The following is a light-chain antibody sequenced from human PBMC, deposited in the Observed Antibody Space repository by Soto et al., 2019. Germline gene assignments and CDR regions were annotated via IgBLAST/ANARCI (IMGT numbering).Light chain of an antibody. CDR2: FGS. CDR1: QSLLHSNGYNY. V-gene: IGKV2-28*01. Sequence: DIVMTQSPLSLPVTPGEPASISCRSSQSLLHSNGYNYLDWYLQKPGQSPQLLIYFGSHRASGVPDRFSGSGSGTDFTLKISSVEAEDVGVYYCMKALQTPITFGQGTRLEIK. CDR3: MKALQTPIT. J-gene: IGKJ5*01.